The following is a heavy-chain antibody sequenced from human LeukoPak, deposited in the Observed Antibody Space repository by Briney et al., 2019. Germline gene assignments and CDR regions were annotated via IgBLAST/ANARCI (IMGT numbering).Heavy chain of an antibody. CDR2: TYYRSKWYN. CDR1: GDSVSSNSAA. Sequence: SQTLSLTCAISGDSVSSNSAAWNWLRDSPSRGLEGLGRTYYRSKWYNDYAVSVKSRITNNPDPSKNQFSLQLNSVTPEDAAVYYCARGIVVVPADINAFDIWGQGPMVTVSS. J-gene: IGHJ3*02. D-gene: IGHD2-2*01. V-gene: IGHV6-1*01. CDR3: ARGIVVVPADINAFDI.